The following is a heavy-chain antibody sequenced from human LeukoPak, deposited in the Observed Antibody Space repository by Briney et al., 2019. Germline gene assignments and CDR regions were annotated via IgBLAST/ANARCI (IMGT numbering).Heavy chain of an antibody. CDR1: GFTFSSYT. V-gene: IGHV3-30*04. D-gene: IGHD4-11*01. Sequence: PGGSLRLSCAASGFTFSSYTMYWFRQAPGKGLEWVASVSVEGIGRYFPGSVEGRFTISRDNSKNTVYPQMNNVRIEDTAVYFCATVTKVDFDYWGQGTLVTVSS. CDR2: VSVEGIGR. CDR3: ATVTKVDFDY. J-gene: IGHJ4*02.